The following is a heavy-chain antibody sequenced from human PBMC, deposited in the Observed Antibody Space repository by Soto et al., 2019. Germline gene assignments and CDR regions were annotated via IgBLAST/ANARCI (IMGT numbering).Heavy chain of an antibody. CDR1: GGSISSYY. CDR3: ARATPDYYGSGSYSAYYYYGMDV. J-gene: IGHJ6*02. CDR2: IYYSGST. V-gene: IGHV4-59*01. D-gene: IGHD3-10*01. Sequence: SETLSLTCTVSGGSISSYYWSWIRQPPGKGLEWIGYIYYSGSTNYNPSLKSRVTISVDTSKNQFSLKLSPVTAADTAVYYCARATPDYYGSGSYSAYYYYGMDVWGQGTTVTVSS.